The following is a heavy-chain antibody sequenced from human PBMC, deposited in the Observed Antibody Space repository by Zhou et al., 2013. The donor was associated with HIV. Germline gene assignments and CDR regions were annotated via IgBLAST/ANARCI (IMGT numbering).Heavy chain of an antibody. CDR1: GYTFTSYA. Sequence: QVQLVQSGAEVKKPGSSVKVSCKASGYTFTSYAMHWVRQAPGQRLEWMGWINAGNGNTKYSQNFLGRVTITRDTSARSAYMEVRSLTSENTAVYYCARVASMGAPEEFRFDYWGQGTLVTVSS. V-gene: IGHV1-3*01. CDR3: ARVASMGAPEEFRFDY. CDR2: INAGNGNT. J-gene: IGHJ4*02. D-gene: IGHD3-16*01.